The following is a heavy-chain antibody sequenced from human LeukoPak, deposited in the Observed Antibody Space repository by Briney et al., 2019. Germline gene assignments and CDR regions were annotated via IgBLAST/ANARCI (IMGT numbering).Heavy chain of an antibody. V-gene: IGHV3-30*19. CDR1: GFTFSTSG. Sequence: GGSLRLSCATSGFTFSTSGMHWVRQAPGKGLEWVAVISYDGSNKYYADSVKGRFTISRDNSKNTLYLQMNSLRAEDTAVYYCAREYSSFSLDYWGQGTLVTVSS. J-gene: IGHJ4*02. CDR2: ISYDGSNK. CDR3: AREYSSFSLDY. D-gene: IGHD6-6*01.